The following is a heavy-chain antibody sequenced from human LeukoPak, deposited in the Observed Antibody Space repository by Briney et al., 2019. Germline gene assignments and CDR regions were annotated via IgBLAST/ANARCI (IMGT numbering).Heavy chain of an antibody. Sequence: GGSLRLSCAASGFTFSSYWMSWVRQAPGKGLEWVANIKQDGSEKYYVDSVKGRFTISRDYAKTSLYLQMSSLRAEDTAVYYCARGRPEFYGSGTYLTYWGQGTLVAVSS. V-gene: IGHV3-7*01. CDR2: IKQDGSEK. D-gene: IGHD3-10*01. J-gene: IGHJ4*02. CDR1: GFTFSSYW. CDR3: ARGRPEFYGSGTYLTY.